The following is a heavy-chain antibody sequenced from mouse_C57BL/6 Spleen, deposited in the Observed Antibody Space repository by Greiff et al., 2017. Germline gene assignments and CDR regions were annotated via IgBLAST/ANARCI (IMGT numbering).Heavy chain of an antibody. V-gene: IGHV6-3*01. CDR1: GFTFSNYW. CDR3: TGGYYGSRAPFAY. Sequence: EVKLVESGGGLVQPGGSMKLSCVASGFTFSNYWMNWVRQSPEKGLEWVAQIRLKSDNYATHYAESVKGRFTISRADSKSSVYLQMNNLRAEDTGIYYCTGGYYGSRAPFAYWGQGTLVTVSA. J-gene: IGHJ3*01. CDR2: IRLKSDNYAT. D-gene: IGHD1-1*01.